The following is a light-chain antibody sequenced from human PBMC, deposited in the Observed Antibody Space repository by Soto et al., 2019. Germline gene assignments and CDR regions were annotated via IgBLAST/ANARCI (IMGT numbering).Light chain of an antibody. CDR3: QQYYTAPWT. J-gene: IGKJ1*01. CDR1: QSVLYSSNNKNY. V-gene: IGKV4-1*01. CDR2: WAS. Sequence: DIVMTQSPDSLAVSLGERATIKCKSSQSVLYSSNNKNYLAWYQQKPGHPPTLLIYWASTRQSGVSDRFSGSGSGTDFTLTINSLRAEDVAVYYCQQYYTAPWTFGQGTKVEIK.